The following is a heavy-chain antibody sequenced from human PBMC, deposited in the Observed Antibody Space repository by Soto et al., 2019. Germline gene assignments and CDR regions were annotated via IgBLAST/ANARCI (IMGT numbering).Heavy chain of an antibody. J-gene: IGHJ3*02. V-gene: IGHV1-8*01. D-gene: IGHD2-8*01. Sequence: ASVKVSCKASGYTFTSYDINWVRQATGQGLEWMGWMNPNSGNTGYAQKFQGRVTMTRNTSISTAYMELSSLRSEDTAVYYCARGEIYCTNGVRYRVAFDIWGQGTMGTVPS. CDR1: GYTFTSYD. CDR2: MNPNSGNT. CDR3: ARGEIYCTNGVRYRVAFDI.